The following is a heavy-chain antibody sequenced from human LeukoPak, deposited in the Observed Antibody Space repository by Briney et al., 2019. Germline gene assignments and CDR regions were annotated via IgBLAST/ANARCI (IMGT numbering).Heavy chain of an antibody. CDR2: INPNSGGT. J-gene: IGHJ4*02. CDR1: GYTFTGYY. Sequence: ASVKVSCKASGYTFTGYYMHWVRQAPGQRLEWMGWINPNSGGTNYAQKFQGRVTMTRDTSISTAYMELSRLRSDDTAVYYCAREPISVFDYDLDYWGQGTLGTVSS. CDR3: AREPISVFDYDLDY. D-gene: IGHD5/OR15-5a*01. V-gene: IGHV1-2*02.